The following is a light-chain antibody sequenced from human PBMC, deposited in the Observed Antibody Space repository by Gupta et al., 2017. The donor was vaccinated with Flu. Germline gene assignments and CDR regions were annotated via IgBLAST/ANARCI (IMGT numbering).Light chain of an antibody. V-gene: IGLV3-21*02. CDR1: NVGSKS. CDR2: DDT. J-gene: IGLJ2*01. Sequence: SYVLTQPPSVSVAPGQTARFTCGGNNVGSKSVHWYQQKPGQAPVLVVYDDTDRPSGIPERFSGSNSGNTATLTISRVEAGDEADYYCQVWDTSSDHPVFGGGTKLTVL. CDR3: QVWDTSSDHPV.